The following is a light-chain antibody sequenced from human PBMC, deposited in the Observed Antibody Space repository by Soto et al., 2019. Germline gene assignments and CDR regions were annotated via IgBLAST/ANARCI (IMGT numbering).Light chain of an antibody. V-gene: IGLV1-47*02. CDR2: TNN. CDR1: SSNIETNY. CDR3: AATDDSLGGPV. Sequence: QAVVTQPPSASGTPGQRVTISCSGSSSNIETNYVYWYQHLPGAAPKLLIFTNNQRPSGVPDRFSASKSGTSASLAISGLRSEDEGDCYCAATDDSLGGPVFGGGTQLTVL. J-gene: IGLJ2*01.